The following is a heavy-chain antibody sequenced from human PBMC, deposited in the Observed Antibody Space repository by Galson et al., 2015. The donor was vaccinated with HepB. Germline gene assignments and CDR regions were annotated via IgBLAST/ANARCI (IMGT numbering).Heavy chain of an antibody. J-gene: IGHJ4*02. CDR2: ISWNSGSI. CDR3: AKDIGYCSSTSCRGPFDY. Sequence: SLRLSCAASGFTFDDYAMHWVRQAPGKGLEWVSGISWNSGSIGYADSVKVRFTISRDNAKNSLYLQMSSLRAEDTALYYCAKDIGYCSSTSCRGPFDYWGQGTLVTVSS. V-gene: IGHV3-9*01. D-gene: IGHD2-2*01. CDR1: GFTFDDYA.